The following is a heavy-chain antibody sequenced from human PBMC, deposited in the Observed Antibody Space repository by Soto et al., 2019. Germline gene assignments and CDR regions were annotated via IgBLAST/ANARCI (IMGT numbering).Heavy chain of an antibody. CDR1: GFTFSSYA. D-gene: IGHD1-26*01. V-gene: IGHV3-23*01. CDR2: ISGSGGST. J-gene: IGHJ4*02. CDR3: AKDRFDVGAERPAY. Sequence: EVQLLESGGGLVQPGGSLRLSCAASGFTFSSYAMSWVRQAPGKGLEWVSAISGSGGSTYYADSVKGRFTISRDNTKNTMYLQMNSMRAKDTAVYYCAKDRFDVGAERPAYWGQGTMVTVSS.